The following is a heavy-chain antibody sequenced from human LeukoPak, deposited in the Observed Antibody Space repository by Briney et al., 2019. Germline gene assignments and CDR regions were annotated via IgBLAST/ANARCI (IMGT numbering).Heavy chain of an antibody. D-gene: IGHD2-21*02. CDR3: ARGGHIVVVTALGWFDP. CDR1: GYTFTSYG. V-gene: IGHV1-18*01. J-gene: IGHJ5*02. Sequence: ASVKVSCKASGYTFTSYGISWVRQAPGQGLEWMGWISAYNGNTNYAQKLQGRVTMTTDTSTSTAYMELRSLRSDDTAVYYCARGGHIVVVTALGWFDPWGQGTLVTVSS. CDR2: ISAYNGNT.